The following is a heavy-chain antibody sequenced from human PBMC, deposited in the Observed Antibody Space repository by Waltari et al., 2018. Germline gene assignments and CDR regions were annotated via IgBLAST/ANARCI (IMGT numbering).Heavy chain of an antibody. V-gene: IGHV1-2*02. CDR2: INPNSGGT. J-gene: IGHJ4*02. Sequence: QVQLVQSGPEVKNPGSSVKVSCKASGYTFPGYYMHLVRQAPCHGLEWMGWINPNSGGTNYAQKFQVRVTMTRDTSIDTAYMELSRLRSDDTAVYYCAKDRTGSHYYDSDGPLDSWGQGTLVTVSS. CDR3: AKDRTGSHYYDSDGPLDS. CDR1: GYTFPGYY. D-gene: IGHD3-22*01.